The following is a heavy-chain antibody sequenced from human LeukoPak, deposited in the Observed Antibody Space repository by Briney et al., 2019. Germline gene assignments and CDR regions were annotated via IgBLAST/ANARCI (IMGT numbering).Heavy chain of an antibody. CDR3: ARDRVRGTYDAFDI. CDR1: GFTFSSYS. D-gene: IGHD1-26*01. V-gene: IGHV3-48*01. Sequence: PGGSLRLSCAASGFTFSSYSMNWVRQAPGKGLEWVSYISSSSNTIYYADSVKGRFTISRDNAKNSLYLQMNSLRAEDTAVYYCARDRVRGTYDAFDIWGQGTMVTVSS. CDR2: ISSSSNTI. J-gene: IGHJ3*02.